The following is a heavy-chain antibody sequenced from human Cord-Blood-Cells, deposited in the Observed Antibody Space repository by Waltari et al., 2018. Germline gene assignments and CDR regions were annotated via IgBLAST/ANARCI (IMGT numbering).Heavy chain of an antibody. V-gene: IGHV4-34*01. CDR1: GGSFSGYY. J-gene: IGHJ6*02. CDR3: ASLNYYYYYGMDV. Sequence: QVQLQQWGAGRLKPSETLSLTCAVYGGSFSGYYWSWIRQPPGKGLEWIGEINHSGSTNYNPSLKSRVTISVDTSKNQFSLKLSSVTAADTAVYYCASLNYYYYYGMDVWGQGTTVTVSS. CDR2: INHSGST.